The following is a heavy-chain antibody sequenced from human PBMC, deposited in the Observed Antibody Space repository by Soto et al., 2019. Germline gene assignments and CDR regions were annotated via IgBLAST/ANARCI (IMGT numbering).Heavy chain of an antibody. CDR3: ARDRFLEWLFPNYHYYGMDV. V-gene: IGHV3-30-3*01. J-gene: IGHJ6*02. CDR2: ISYDGSNK. D-gene: IGHD3-3*01. CDR1: GFTFSSYA. Sequence: PGGSLRLSCAASGFTFSSYAMHWVRQAPGKGLEWVAVISYDGSNKYYADSVKGRFTISRDNSKNTLYLQMNSLRAEDTAVYYCARDRFLEWLFPNYHYYGMDVWGQGTTVTVSS.